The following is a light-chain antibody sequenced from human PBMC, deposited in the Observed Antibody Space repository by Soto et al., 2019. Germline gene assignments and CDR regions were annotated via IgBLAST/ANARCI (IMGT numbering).Light chain of an antibody. Sequence: QSALTQPASVSGSPGQSITISCTGTSSDVGGHNYVSWYQQHPGKAPKLMIYEVSNRPSGVSNRFSGSKSGNTASLTISGLQAEDEADYYCSSYTSGSTYVFGTGNKVTVL. V-gene: IGLV2-14*01. CDR1: SSDVGGHNY. CDR2: EVS. J-gene: IGLJ1*01. CDR3: SSYTSGSTYV.